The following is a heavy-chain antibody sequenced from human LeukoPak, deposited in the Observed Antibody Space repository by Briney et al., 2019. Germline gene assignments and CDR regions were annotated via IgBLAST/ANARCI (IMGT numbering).Heavy chain of an antibody. CDR3: AREVIGGYSVAY. Sequence: ASVKVSCKASGYPFTSYGITWVRQAPGQGLEWMGWISAYNGNTKYAQKLQGRVTMTTDTSTSTAHMELRSLRSDDTAVYYCAREVIGGYSVAYWGQGTLVTVSS. CDR1: GYPFTSYG. D-gene: IGHD1-26*01. CDR2: ISAYNGNT. J-gene: IGHJ4*02. V-gene: IGHV1-18*01.